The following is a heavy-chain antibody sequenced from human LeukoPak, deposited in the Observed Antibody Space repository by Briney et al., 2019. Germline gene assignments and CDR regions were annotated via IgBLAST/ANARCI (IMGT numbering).Heavy chain of an antibody. D-gene: IGHD2-15*01. CDR3: GRVVLRGWSFDY. Sequence: GGSLRLSCAASGFTFSSYSMNWVRQAPGKGLEWVSSISSSSSYIYYADSVKGRFTISRDNAKNSLYLQMNSLRAEDTAVYYCGRVVLRGWSFDYWGQGTLVTVSS. CDR2: ISSSSSYI. V-gene: IGHV3-21*01. J-gene: IGHJ4*02. CDR1: GFTFSSYS.